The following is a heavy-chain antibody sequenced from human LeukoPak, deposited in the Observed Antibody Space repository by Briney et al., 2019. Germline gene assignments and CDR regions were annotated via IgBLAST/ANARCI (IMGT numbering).Heavy chain of an antibody. D-gene: IGHD3-22*01. CDR1: GFTFSSYG. CDR3: AKAPYYYDSSGYYWGIDY. CDR2: ISYDGSNK. J-gene: IGHJ4*02. V-gene: IGHV3-30*18. Sequence: GGSLRLSCAASGFTFSSYGMYWVRQAPGKGLEWVAVISYDGSNKYYADSVKGRFTISRDNSKNTLYLQMNSLRAEDTAVYYCAKAPYYYDSSGYYWGIDYWGQGTLVTVSS.